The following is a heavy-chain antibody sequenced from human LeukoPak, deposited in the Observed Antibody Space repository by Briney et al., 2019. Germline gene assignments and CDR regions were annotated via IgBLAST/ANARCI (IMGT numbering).Heavy chain of an antibody. J-gene: IGHJ4*02. CDR1: GYTVTSYD. V-gene: IGHV1-8*01. D-gene: IGHD3-9*01. Sequence: ASVKVSCKASGYTVTSYDINWVRQATGQGLEWMGWMNPNSGNTGYAQKFQGRVTMTRNTSISTAYLELSSLRSEDTAVYYCARASRTYYDILPTPPIDWGQGTLVTVSS. CDR3: ARASRTYYDILPTPPID. CDR2: MNPNSGNT.